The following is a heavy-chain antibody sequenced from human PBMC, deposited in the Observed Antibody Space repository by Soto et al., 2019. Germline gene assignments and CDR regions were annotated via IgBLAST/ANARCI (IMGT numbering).Heavy chain of an antibody. V-gene: IGHV3-72*01. D-gene: IGHD1-26*01. J-gene: IGHJ4*02. Sequence: GGSLRLSCVASGFTFSDRYMDWVRQAPGKGLEWVGRSRNEPNSYTTEYAASVKGRLTISRDDSENSLYLQMNSLRTEDTAVYYCARNFYSGTYYFDNWGQGTLVTVSS. CDR1: GFTFSDRY. CDR3: ARNFYSGTYYFDN. CDR2: SRNEPNSYTT.